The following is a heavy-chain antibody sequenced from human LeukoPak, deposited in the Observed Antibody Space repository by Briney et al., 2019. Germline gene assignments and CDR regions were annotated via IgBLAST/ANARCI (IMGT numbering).Heavy chain of an antibody. V-gene: IGHV4-30-2*01. D-gene: IGHD2-2*01. Sequence: SETLSLTCAVSGGSISSGGYSWSWIRQPPGKGLEWIGYIYHSGSTYYNPSLKSRVTLSVDRSKNQFSLKLSSVTAADTAVYYCARDRVVPAGGYYYGMDVWGQGTTVTVSS. CDR1: GGSISSGGYS. CDR2: IYHSGST. CDR3: ARDRVVPAGGYYYGMDV. J-gene: IGHJ6*02.